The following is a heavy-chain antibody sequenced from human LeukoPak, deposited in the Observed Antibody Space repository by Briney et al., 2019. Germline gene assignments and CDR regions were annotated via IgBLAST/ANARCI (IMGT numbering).Heavy chain of an antibody. Sequence: GGSLRLSCAASGFTFSGYAMSWVRQAPGKGLEWVSTFSGGGDHTYYADSVKGRFTISRDNSKNTLYLQMNSLRAEDTAVYYCAKDNFVDTGLLTFDYWGQGTLVTVSS. V-gene: IGHV3-23*01. CDR1: GFTFSGYA. J-gene: IGHJ4*02. D-gene: IGHD5-18*01. CDR2: FSGGGDHT. CDR3: AKDNFVDTGLLTFDY.